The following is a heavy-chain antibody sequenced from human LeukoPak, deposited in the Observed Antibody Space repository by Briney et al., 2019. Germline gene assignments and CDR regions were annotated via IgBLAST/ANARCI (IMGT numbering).Heavy chain of an antibody. CDR3: AKDHPITIFGVARGYFDY. D-gene: IGHD3-3*01. CDR1: GFTFSSYG. Sequence: PGGSLRLSCAASGFTFSSYGMHWVRRAPGKGLEWVAFIRYDGSNKYYADSVKGRFTISRDNSKNTLYLQMNSLRAEDTAVYYCAKDHPITIFGVARGYFDYWGQGTLVTVSS. V-gene: IGHV3-30*02. CDR2: IRYDGSNK. J-gene: IGHJ4*02.